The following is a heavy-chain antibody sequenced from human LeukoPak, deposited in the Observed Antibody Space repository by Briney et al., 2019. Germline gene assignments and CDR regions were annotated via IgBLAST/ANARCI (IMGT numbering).Heavy chain of an antibody. D-gene: IGHD3-22*01. CDR1: GGSISSGGYS. J-gene: IGHJ3*02. CDR2: IYHSGST. Sequence: SETLSLTCTVSGGSISSGGYSWSWIRQPPGKGLEWIGYIYHSGSTYYNPSLKSRVTISVDRSKNQFSLKLSSVTAADTAVYYCASQYDSSGYQDAFDIWGQGTMVTVSS. CDR3: ASQYDSSGYQDAFDI. V-gene: IGHV4-30-2*01.